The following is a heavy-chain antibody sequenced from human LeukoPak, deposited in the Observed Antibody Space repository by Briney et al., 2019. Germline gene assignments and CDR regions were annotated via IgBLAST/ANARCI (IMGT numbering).Heavy chain of an antibody. CDR3: AKDILAREWRSQLLQPEFGY. D-gene: IGHD2-2*01. CDR2: SCWNSGSI. J-gene: IGHJ4*02. V-gene: IGHV3-9*01. Sequence: GRSLRLSCAASVFTFDDYAMHWVRQAPGRGRAGVSGSCWNSGSIGYVGSVKCRFTISRDNAKDSLYLQMNRLRAEDTALYYCAKDILAREWRSQLLQPEFGYWGQGTLVTVSS. CDR1: VFTFDDYA.